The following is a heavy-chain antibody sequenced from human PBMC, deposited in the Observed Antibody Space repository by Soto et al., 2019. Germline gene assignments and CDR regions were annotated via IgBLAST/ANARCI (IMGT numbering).Heavy chain of an antibody. Sequence: PGGSLRLSCAASGFTFNNYGMHWVRQAPGKGLEWVAVISYDGSNKYYADSVKGRFTISRDNSKNTLYLQMNSLRAEDTAVYYCAREGWPLLQTGMDVWGQGTTVTVSS. J-gene: IGHJ6*02. CDR3: AREGWPLLQTGMDV. D-gene: IGHD2-15*01. V-gene: IGHV3-30*03. CDR1: GFTFNNYG. CDR2: ISYDGSNK.